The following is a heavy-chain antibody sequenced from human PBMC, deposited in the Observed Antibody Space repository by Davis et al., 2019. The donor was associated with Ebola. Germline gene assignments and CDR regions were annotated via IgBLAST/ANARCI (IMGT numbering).Heavy chain of an antibody. CDR1: GFTFSSYW. Sequence: GGSLRLSCAASGFTFSSYWMHWVRQAPGKGLEWVAVISYDGSNKYYADSVKGRLTISRDNSKNTLYLQMNSLRAEDTAVYYCAKDTVLSYYYGMDVWGQGTTVTVSS. CDR2: ISYDGSNK. J-gene: IGHJ6*02. CDR3: AKDTVLSYYYGMDV. V-gene: IGHV3-30*18. D-gene: IGHD4-11*01.